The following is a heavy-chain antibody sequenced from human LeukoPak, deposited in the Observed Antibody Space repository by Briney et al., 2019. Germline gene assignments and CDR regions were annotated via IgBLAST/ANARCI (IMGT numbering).Heavy chain of an antibody. CDR3: ARGMQGRYCSSTSCSNWFDP. Sequence: ASVKVSCKASGGTFSSYAISWVRQAPGQGLEWMGGIIPIFGTANYAQKFQGRVTITTDESTSTAYMELSSLISEDTAVYYCARGMQGRYCSSTSCSNWFDPWGQGTLVTVSS. CDR1: GGTFSSYA. J-gene: IGHJ5*02. D-gene: IGHD2-2*01. CDR2: IIPIFGTA. V-gene: IGHV1-69*05.